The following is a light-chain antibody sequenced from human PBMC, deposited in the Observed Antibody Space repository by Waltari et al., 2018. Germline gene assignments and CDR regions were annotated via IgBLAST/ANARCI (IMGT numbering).Light chain of an antibody. Sequence: QSALTQPRSVSGSPGQSVTTSCTGPSSDVGCYNYVSRYQPYPGKAPKLLIYDVTRLPSGVPDRFSGSKSGNTASLTISGLQAEDEADYYCCSYAGSYPHWVFGGGTKLTVL. CDR3: CSYAGSYPHWV. CDR2: DVT. CDR1: SSDVGCYNY. V-gene: IGLV2-11*01. J-gene: IGLJ3*02.